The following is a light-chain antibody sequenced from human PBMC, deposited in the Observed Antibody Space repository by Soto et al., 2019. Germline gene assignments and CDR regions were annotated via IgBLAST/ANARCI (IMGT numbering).Light chain of an antibody. CDR2: GAS. CDR3: QQYGTPLFT. Sequence: IVLMQSPGTLSLSPGERATLSCGASQSVTNNFLAWYQQKPGQAPRLLIYGASSRATGVPDRFSGSGSGTDFTLTISRLEPGDFAVYYCQQYGTPLFTFGPGTRWISN. CDR1: QSVTNNF. V-gene: IGKV3-20*01. J-gene: IGKJ3*01.